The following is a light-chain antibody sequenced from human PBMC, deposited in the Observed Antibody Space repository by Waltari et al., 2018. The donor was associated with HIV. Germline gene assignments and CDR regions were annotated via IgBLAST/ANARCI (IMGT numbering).Light chain of an antibody. J-gene: IGLJ2*01. V-gene: IGLV3-10*01. Sequence: SSELTQPPSVSVSPGQTARITCSGAALPTQYAYWYQQKSGQAPMLVIYEDSKRPSEIPERFSGSSSGTMATLTISGAQVEDEADYYCYSTDSSGNPLFGGGTKLTVL. CDR2: EDS. CDR1: ALPTQY. CDR3: YSTDSSGNPL.